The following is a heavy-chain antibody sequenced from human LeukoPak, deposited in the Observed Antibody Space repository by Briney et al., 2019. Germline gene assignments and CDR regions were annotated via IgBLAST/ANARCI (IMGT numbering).Heavy chain of an antibody. CDR2: ISSSSDYI. J-gene: IGHJ5*02. Sequence: GGSLRLSCAASGFTFSSYNMNWVRQAPGKGLEWVSSISSSSDYIYYADSLKGRFTISRDNAKNSLYLQMNNLRAEDTAVYYCVTGNYDVLTGYYSSNWFDPWGQGTLVTVSS. CDR1: GFTFSSYN. V-gene: IGHV3-21*01. CDR3: VTGNYDVLTGYYSSNWFDP. D-gene: IGHD3-9*01.